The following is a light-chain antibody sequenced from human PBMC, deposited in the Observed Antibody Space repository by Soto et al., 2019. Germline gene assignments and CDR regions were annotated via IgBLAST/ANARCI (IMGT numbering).Light chain of an antibody. J-gene: IGKJ1*01. CDR1: QSIRND. Sequence: DIVMTQSPATLSVSPGERATLSCRASQSIRNDLAWYQQKPGQPPRLLIYDASTRATGIPARFSGSGSWTEYTLIISSLQSDDFAIYYCHQYNNWPPWTFGQGTKVEI. CDR3: HQYNNWPPWT. V-gene: IGKV3D-15*01. CDR2: DAS.